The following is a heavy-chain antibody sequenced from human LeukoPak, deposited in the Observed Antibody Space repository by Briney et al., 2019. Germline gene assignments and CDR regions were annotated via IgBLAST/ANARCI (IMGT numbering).Heavy chain of an antibody. Sequence: GESLKISCKGSGYSFTSYWIGWVRQMPGKGLEWMGIIYPGDSDTRYSPSFQGQVTISADKSTSTAYLQWSSLKASDTAMYYCARPLVPAARHDAFDIWGQGTMVTVSS. V-gene: IGHV5-51*01. CDR2: IYPGDSDT. CDR1: GYSFTSYW. D-gene: IGHD2-2*01. CDR3: ARPLVPAARHDAFDI. J-gene: IGHJ3*02.